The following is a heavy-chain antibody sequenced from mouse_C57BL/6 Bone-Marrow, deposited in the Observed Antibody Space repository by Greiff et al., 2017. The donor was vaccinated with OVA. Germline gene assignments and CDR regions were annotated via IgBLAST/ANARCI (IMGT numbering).Heavy chain of an antibody. D-gene: IGHD2-5*01. CDR3: ARAYYSTWFAY. J-gene: IGHJ3*01. Sequence: QVQLQQSGAELARPCASVKMSCKASGYTFTSYTMHWVKQRPGQGLEWIGYINPSSGYTKYNQKFKDKATLTADKSSSTAYMQLSRLTSEYYAVYYCARAYYSTWFAYWGQGTLVTVSA. V-gene: IGHV1-4*01. CDR1: GYTFTSYT. CDR2: INPSSGYT.